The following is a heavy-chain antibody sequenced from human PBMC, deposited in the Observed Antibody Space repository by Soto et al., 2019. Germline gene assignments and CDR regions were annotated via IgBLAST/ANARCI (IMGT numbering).Heavy chain of an antibody. CDR1: GDSVSSNSAA. CDR2: TYYGSKWYN. Sequence: SQTLSLTCAISGDSVSSNSAAWNWIRQSPSRGLEWLGRTYYGSKWYNDYAVSVKGRITINPDTSKNQFSLQLNSVTPEDTAVYYCARDPWLQGYYYYGMDVWGQGTTVTVSS. J-gene: IGHJ6*02. CDR3: ARDPWLQGYYYYGMDV. V-gene: IGHV6-1*01. D-gene: IGHD5-12*01.